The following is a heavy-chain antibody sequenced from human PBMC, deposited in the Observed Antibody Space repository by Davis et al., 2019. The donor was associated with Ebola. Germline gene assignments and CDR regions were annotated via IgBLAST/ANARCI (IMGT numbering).Heavy chain of an antibody. V-gene: IGHV3-30*02. CDR1: GLTFSRYG. Sequence: GESLKISCVASGLTFSRYGMHWVRQPPGKGLEWVAFIWFDGRNAHYIDSVKGRFTISRDNSKNTLYLQMNSLRPEDTAIYYCAKDPGGHSGESDYWGQGTLVIVSS. CDR2: IWFDGRNA. J-gene: IGHJ4*02. D-gene: IGHD2-15*01. CDR3: AKDPGGHSGESDY.